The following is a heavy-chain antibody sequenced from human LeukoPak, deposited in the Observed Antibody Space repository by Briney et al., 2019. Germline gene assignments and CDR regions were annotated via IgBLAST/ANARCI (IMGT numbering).Heavy chain of an antibody. CDR3: ARLGYCSSTSCYDPFDY. Sequence: ASVKVSCKASGYTFTSYYMHWVRQAPGQGLEWMGIINPSGGSTSYAQKFQGRVTMTRDTSTSTVYMELSSLRSEDTAVYYCARLGYCSSTSCYDPFDYWGQGTLVTVSS. D-gene: IGHD2-2*01. CDR2: INPSGGST. CDR1: GYTFTSYY. V-gene: IGHV1-46*01. J-gene: IGHJ4*02.